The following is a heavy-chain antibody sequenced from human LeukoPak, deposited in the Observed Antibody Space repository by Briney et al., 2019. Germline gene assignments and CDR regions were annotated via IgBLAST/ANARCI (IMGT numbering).Heavy chain of an antibody. J-gene: IGHJ4*02. Sequence: GGSLRLSCAASGFTFSDYWIHWVRQVPGKGLVWVSHINSDGSSATYADSVKGRLTISRDNARNTVYLQMNSLRAEDTAVYSCARGGIGCFDYWGQGALVTVSS. CDR1: GFTFSDYW. CDR3: ARGGIGCFDY. D-gene: IGHD3-16*01. V-gene: IGHV3-74*01. CDR2: INSDGSSA.